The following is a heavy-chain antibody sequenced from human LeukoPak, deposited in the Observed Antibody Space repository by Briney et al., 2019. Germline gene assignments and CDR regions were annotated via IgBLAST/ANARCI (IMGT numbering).Heavy chain of an antibody. CDR1: GFTFSSYA. CDR2: ICGSGGST. CDR3: ARGLTPEYRTEKVAGTFDY. Sequence: PGGSLRLSCAASGFTFSSYAMSWVRQAPGKGLEWVSAICGSGGSTYYADSVKGRFTSSRDNSKNTLYLQMNSQRAEDTAVYYCARGLTPEYRTEKVAGTFDYWGQGTLVTVSS. V-gene: IGHV3-23*01. D-gene: IGHD6-19*01. J-gene: IGHJ4*02.